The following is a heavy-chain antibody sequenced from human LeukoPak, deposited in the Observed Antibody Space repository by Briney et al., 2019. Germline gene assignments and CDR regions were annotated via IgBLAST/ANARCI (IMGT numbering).Heavy chain of an antibody. J-gene: IGHJ4*02. D-gene: IGHD3-10*01. CDR1: GGSISSYY. Sequence: SETLSLTCTVSGGSISSYYWSWIRQPPGKGLEWIGYIYYSGGTNYNPSLKSRVTISVDTSKNQFSLKLSSVTAADTAVYYCASGYYYGSGTLGALDYWGQGTLVTVSS. CDR2: IYYSGGT. V-gene: IGHV4-59*01. CDR3: ASGYYYGSGTLGALDY.